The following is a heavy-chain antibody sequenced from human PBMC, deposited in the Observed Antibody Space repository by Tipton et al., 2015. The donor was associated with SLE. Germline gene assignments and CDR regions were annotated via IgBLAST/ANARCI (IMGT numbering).Heavy chain of an antibody. Sequence: TLSLTCTVSGGSISSGGYYWSWIRQHPGKGLEWIGYVYHSGSTYYNPSLKSRVTISVDTSKNQFSLKLSSVTAADTAVYYCARAKLATDPLYFYYGMDVWGQGTTVTVSS. CDR3: ARAKLATDPLYFYYGMDV. CDR2: VYHSGST. D-gene: IGHD5-12*01. CDR1: GGSISSGGYY. J-gene: IGHJ6*02. V-gene: IGHV4-31*03.